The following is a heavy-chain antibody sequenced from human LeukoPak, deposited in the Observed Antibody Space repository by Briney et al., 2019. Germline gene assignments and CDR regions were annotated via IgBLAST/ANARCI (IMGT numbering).Heavy chain of an antibody. V-gene: IGHV3-7*01. D-gene: IGHD6-13*01. J-gene: IGHJ4*02. CDR1: GFTFSSYW. Sequence: PGGSLRLSCAASGFTFSSYWMSWVRQAPGKGLEWVANIKQDGSEKYYVDSVKGRFTISGDNAKNSLYLQMNSLRAEDTAVYYCARVGHSSSWYDFDYWGQGTLVTVSS. CDR2: IKQDGSEK. CDR3: ARVGHSSSWYDFDY.